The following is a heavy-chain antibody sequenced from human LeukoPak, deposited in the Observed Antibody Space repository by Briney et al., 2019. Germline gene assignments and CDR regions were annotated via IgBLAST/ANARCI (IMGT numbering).Heavy chain of an antibody. D-gene: IGHD3-22*01. CDR1: GGSINNYF. CDR2: IFYSGST. J-gene: IGHJ4*02. V-gene: IGHV4-59*01. Sequence: PSGTLSLTCTVSGGSINNYFWSWIRQPPGKGLEWIGYIFYSGSTNYNPSLKSRVTISVDTSKNQFSLKLSSVTAADTAVYYCARGGLEYDSSGYYYARGYFDYWGQGTLVTVSS. CDR3: ARGGLEYDSSGYYYARGYFDY.